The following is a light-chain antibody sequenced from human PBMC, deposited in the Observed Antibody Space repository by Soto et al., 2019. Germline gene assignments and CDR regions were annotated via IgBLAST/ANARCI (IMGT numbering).Light chain of an antibody. V-gene: IGKV3-20*01. Sequence: EIVLTQFPGTLSLSPGERATLSCRASQSVGRNYVAWYQQKPGQAPRVIIYAASNRASGIPDRFSGSGSGSDFTLTISRLEPEDFAVYHCQQYGTSPWAFGQGTKVEIK. J-gene: IGKJ1*01. CDR1: QSVGRNY. CDR2: AAS. CDR3: QQYGTSPWA.